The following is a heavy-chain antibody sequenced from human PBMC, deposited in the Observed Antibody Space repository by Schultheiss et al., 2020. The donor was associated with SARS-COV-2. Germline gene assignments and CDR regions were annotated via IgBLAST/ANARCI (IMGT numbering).Heavy chain of an antibody. D-gene: IGHD2-15*01. Sequence: SETLSLTCAVSGYSISSSSYYWGWIRQPPGRGLEWIGSIYYSGSTYYNPSLKSRVTISVDTSKNQFSLKLSSVTAADTAVYYCARDELTEGRYCSGGSCHDGYWGQGTLVTVSS. CDR3: ARDELTEGRYCSGGSCHDGY. CDR1: GYSISSSSYY. V-gene: IGHV4-39*07. CDR2: IYYSGST. J-gene: IGHJ4*02.